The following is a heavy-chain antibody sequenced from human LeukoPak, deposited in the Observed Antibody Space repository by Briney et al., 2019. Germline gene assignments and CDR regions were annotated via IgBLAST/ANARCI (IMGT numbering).Heavy chain of an antibody. CDR1: GGSISSSSYY. V-gene: IGHV4-39*01. CDR3: ARHEGISYDSSGYYSP. Sequence: SETLSLTCTVSGGSISSSSYYWGWIRQPPGKGLEWIGSIYYSGSTYYNPSLKSRVTISVDTSKNQFSLKLSSVTAADTAVYYCARHEGISYDSSGYYSPWGQGTLVTVSS. CDR2: IYYSGST. J-gene: IGHJ5*02. D-gene: IGHD3-22*01.